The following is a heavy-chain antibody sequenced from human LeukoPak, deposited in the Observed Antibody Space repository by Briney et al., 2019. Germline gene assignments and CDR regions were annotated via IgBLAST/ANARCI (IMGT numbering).Heavy chain of an antibody. CDR1: GFTFSSYG. CDR3: AREDDTAAFDI. V-gene: IGHV3-33*01. Sequence: PGRSLSLSCAASGFTFSSYGMHWVRQAPGKGLEWVAVIWYDGSNKYYADSVKGRFTISRDNSKNTLYLQMNSLRAEDTAVYYCAREDDTAAFDIWGQGTMVTVSS. J-gene: IGHJ3*02. D-gene: IGHD3-9*01. CDR2: IWYDGSNK.